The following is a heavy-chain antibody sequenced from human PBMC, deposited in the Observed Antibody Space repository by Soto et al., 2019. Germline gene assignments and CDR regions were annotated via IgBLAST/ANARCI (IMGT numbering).Heavy chain of an antibody. V-gene: IGHV1-69*13. J-gene: IGHJ6*02. Sequence: SVKVSCEASGCTFSGYAISWVRQAPGQGLEWMGGIIPIFGTANYAQKFQGRVTITADESTSTAYMELSSLRSEDTAVYYCTIAAAGTGHYYYYGMDVWGQGTTVTVSS. D-gene: IGHD6-13*01. CDR1: GCTFSGYA. CDR2: IIPIFGTA. CDR3: TIAAAGTGHYYYYGMDV.